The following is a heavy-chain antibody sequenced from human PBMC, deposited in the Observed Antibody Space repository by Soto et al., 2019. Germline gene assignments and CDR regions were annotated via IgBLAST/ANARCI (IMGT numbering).Heavy chain of an antibody. CDR1: GGSFSGYY. CDR3: ARYFPTFGSGYRDDAFDI. D-gene: IGHD3-22*01. J-gene: IGHJ3*02. V-gene: IGHV4-34*01. Sequence: SETLSLTCAVYGGSFSGYYWSWIRQPPGKGLEWIGEINHSGSTNYNPSLKSRVTISVDTSKNQFSLELSSVTAADTAVYYCARYFPTFGSGYRDDAFDICGQVPMVTVSS. CDR2: INHSGST.